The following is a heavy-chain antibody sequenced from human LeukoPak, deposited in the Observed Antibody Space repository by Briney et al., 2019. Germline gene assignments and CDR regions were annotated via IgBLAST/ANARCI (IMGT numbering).Heavy chain of an antibody. CDR2: ISSSSSYI. J-gene: IGHJ4*02. V-gene: IGHV3-21*01. D-gene: IGHD3-22*01. CDR1: GFTFSSYS. Sequence: GSLRLSCAASGFTFSSYSMNWVRQAPGKGLEWVSSISSSSSYIYYADSVKGRFTISRDNAKNSLYLQMNSLRAEDTAVYYCARGLDYYDSSGYYPFAYWGQGTLVTVSS. CDR3: ARGLDYYDSSGYYPFAY.